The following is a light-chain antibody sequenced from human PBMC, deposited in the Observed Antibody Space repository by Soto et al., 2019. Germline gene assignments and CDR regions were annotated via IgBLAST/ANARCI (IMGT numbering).Light chain of an antibody. J-gene: IGKJ4*01. V-gene: IGKV3-15*01. Sequence: EIVMTQSPATLSVSPGERATLSCRASQSVSRYLAWYHQKPGQPPRLLIYGASTRASGIPTRFSGSGSGTEFTLTISSLQSEDFAIYYCLRYNDWSLTFGGGTKVEIK. CDR1: QSVSRY. CDR2: GAS. CDR3: LRYNDWSLT.